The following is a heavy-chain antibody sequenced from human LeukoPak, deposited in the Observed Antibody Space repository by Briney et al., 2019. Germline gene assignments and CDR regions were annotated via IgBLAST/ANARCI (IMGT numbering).Heavy chain of an antibody. Sequence: SETLSLTCTVSGGSINDYYWTWSRQTPGKRLEWLGYIHSNGNTSYSPSLKRRVIMSVDTSKNHCSLRLSSVTTADTAVYYCARGVPYFDPSGDIYIDAFDIWGQGTMVTVSS. CDR1: GGSINDYY. J-gene: IGHJ3*02. CDR2: IHSNGNT. V-gene: IGHV4-59*01. D-gene: IGHD2-15*01. CDR3: ARGVPYFDPSGDIYIDAFDI.